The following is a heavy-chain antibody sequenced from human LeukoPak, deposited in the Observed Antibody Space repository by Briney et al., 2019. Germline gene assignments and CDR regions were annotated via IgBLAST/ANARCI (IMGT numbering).Heavy chain of an antibody. D-gene: IGHD2-15*01. V-gene: IGHV4-34*01. CDR3: ARLVAAARNYYYYGMDV. CDR2: INHSGST. J-gene: IGHJ6*02. Sequence: KPSETLSLTCAVYGGSFSGYYWSWIRQPPGKGLEWIGEINHSGSTYYNPSLKSRVTISVDTSKNQFSLKLSSVTAADTAVYYCARLVAAARNYYYYGMDVWGQGTTVTVSS. CDR1: GGSFSGYY.